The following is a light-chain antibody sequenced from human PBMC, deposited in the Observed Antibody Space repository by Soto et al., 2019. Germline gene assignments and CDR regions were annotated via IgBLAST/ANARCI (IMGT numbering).Light chain of an antibody. CDR1: QSISSY. V-gene: IGKV1-39*01. Sequence: DIQMTQSPSSLSASVGDRVTITCRASQSISSYLNCYQQKPGKAPKLLIYAASSLQSGVPSRFSGSGSGTDFTLTISSLQPEDFATYYCQQSDSTPITFGQGTRLEIK. CDR3: QQSDSTPIT. CDR2: AAS. J-gene: IGKJ5*01.